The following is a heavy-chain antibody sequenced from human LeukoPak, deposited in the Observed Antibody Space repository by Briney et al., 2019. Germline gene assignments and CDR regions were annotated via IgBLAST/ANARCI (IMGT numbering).Heavy chain of an antibody. CDR1: GGSISSSSYY. Sequence: PSETLSLTCTVSGGSISSSSYYWGWIGQPPGKGLEWIGSIYYSGSTYYNPSLKSRVTISVDTSKYQFSLKLSSVTAADTAVYYCARQEYSRSIRNYYYMDVWGKGTTVTVSS. V-gene: IGHV4-39*01. CDR3: ARQEYSRSIRNYYYMDV. D-gene: IGHD6-6*01. J-gene: IGHJ6*03. CDR2: IYYSGST.